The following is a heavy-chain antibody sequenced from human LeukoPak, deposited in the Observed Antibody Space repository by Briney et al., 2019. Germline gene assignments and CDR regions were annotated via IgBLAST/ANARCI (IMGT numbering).Heavy chain of an antibody. J-gene: IGHJ4*02. CDR1: GYSFTSYW. D-gene: IGHD3-22*01. V-gene: IGHV5-51*01. Sequence: GESLKISCKGSGYSFTSYWIGWVRQMPGKGLEWMGIIYPGDSDTRYSPSFQGQVTISADKSISTAYLQWSSLKASDTAMYYCARLHFITPVQTYYYDSSGPGYFDYWGQGTLVTVSS. CDR2: IYPGDSDT. CDR3: ARLHFITPVQTYYYDSSGPGYFDY.